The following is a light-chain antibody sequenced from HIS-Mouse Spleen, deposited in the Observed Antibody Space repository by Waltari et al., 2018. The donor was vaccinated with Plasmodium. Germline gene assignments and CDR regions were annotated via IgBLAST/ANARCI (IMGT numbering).Light chain of an antibody. CDR3: QQYNNWPRGT. V-gene: IGKV3-15*01. CDR1: QSVSIN. J-gene: IGKJ1*01. Sequence: EIVMTQSPATLSVSPGERATLSCRASQSVSINLAWYQQKPGQAPRLLIYGASTRATGIPARFSGSGSGTEFTLTISSMQSEDFAVYYCQQYNNWPRGTFGQGTKVEIK. CDR2: GAS.